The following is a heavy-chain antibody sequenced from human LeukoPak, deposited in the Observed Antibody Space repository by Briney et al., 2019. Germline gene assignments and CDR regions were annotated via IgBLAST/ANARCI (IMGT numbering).Heavy chain of an antibody. D-gene: IGHD1-26*01. CDR2: IKQDGSEK. Sequence: GGSLRLSCAASGFTFSSYWMSWVRQAPGKGLEWVANIKQDGSEKYYVDPVKGRFTISRDNAKNSLYLQMNSLRAEDTAVYYCARDAASGSSSTWGQGTLVTVSS. CDR1: GFTFSSYW. V-gene: IGHV3-7*01. CDR3: ARDAASGSSST. J-gene: IGHJ5*02.